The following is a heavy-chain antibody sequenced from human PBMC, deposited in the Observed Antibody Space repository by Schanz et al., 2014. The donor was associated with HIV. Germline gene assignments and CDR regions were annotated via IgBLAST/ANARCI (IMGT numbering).Heavy chain of an antibody. J-gene: IGHJ6*02. CDR1: GFTFSNAW. CDR2: IKSKTDGGTT. CDR3: TTVKGYSSSWTTYYYYGMDV. V-gene: IGHV3-15*01. D-gene: IGHD6-13*01. Sequence: EVQLVESGGGLVKPGGSLRLSCAASGFTFSNAWMSWVRQAPGKGLEWVGRIKSKTDGGTTVYAAPVKGRFTISRDDSKNTLYLQMNSLKTEDTAVYYCTTVKGYSSSWTTYYYYGMDVWGQGTTVTVSS.